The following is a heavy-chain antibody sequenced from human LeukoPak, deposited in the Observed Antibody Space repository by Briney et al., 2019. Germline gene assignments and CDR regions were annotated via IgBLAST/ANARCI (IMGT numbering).Heavy chain of an antibody. V-gene: IGHV3-23*01. CDR1: GFTFSSFT. D-gene: IGHD1-1*01. CDR3: TKKGWN. J-gene: IGHJ4*02. Sequence: GGSLRLSCAASGFTFSSFTMSWVRQAPGKGLEWVSAIGGSGSSTYYADSVKGRFTISRDNSKNTLSPHMNSLRAEDTAVYYCTKKGWNWGQGTLVTVSS. CDR2: IGGSGSST.